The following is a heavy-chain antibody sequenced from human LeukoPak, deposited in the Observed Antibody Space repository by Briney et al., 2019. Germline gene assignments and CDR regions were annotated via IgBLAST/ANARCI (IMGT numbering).Heavy chain of an antibody. V-gene: IGHV4-30-2*01. CDR2: IHHSGAT. J-gene: IGHJ5*02. CDR3: ARESGWNGSGSYLNWFDP. CDR1: GGSISSGGSS. Sequence: SETLSLTCAVSGGSISSGGSSWSWIRQPTGKGLEWLGHIHHSGATYNNPSLKSRVTISVDTSKNQFSLKLSSVTAADTAVYYCARESGWNGSGSYLNWFDPWGQGTLVTVSS. D-gene: IGHD3-10*01.